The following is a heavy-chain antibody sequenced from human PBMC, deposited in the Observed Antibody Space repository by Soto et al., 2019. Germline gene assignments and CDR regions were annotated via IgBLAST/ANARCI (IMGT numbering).Heavy chain of an antibody. D-gene: IGHD2-2*01. CDR2: ISYDGSNK. CDR1: GFTFSSYG. Sequence: QVQLVESGGGVVQPGRSLRLSCAASGFTFSSYGMHWVRQAPGKGLEWVAVISYDGSNKYYADSVKGRFTISRDNSKNTLYLQMNSLRAEDTAVYYCAKDLISIVVVPAAAKWNYYYYYGMDVWGQGTTVTVSS. CDR3: AKDLISIVVVPAAAKWNYYYYYGMDV. V-gene: IGHV3-30*18. J-gene: IGHJ6*02.